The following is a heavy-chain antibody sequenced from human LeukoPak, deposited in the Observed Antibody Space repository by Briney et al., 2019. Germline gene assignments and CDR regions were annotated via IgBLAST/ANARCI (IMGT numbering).Heavy chain of an antibody. J-gene: IGHJ5*02. CDR1: GFTFSNYA. V-gene: IGHV3-23*01. CDR3: AKDRGSSDCGISVRGRNCFDP. D-gene: IGHD2-21*02. Sequence: GGSLRLSCAASGFTFSNYAMSWVRQAPGKGLEWVSGISALGGSTYYADSVKGRFTISRDSSKSTLYVQMNSLRAEDTAVYYCAKDRGSSDCGISVRGRNCFDPWGQGTLVTVSS. CDR2: ISALGGST.